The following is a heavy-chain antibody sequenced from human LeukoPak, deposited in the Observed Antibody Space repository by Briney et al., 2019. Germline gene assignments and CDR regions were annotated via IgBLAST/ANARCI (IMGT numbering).Heavy chain of an antibody. D-gene: IGHD3-22*01. V-gene: IGHV3-30*04. CDR1: GFTFSSYA. J-gene: IGHJ4*02. Sequence: GGSLRLSCAASGFTFSSYAMHWVRQAPGKGLEWVAVISYDGSNKYYADSVKGRFTISRDNSKNTLYLQMNSLRAEDTAVYYCAKVGGYYYDSSGYPFDYWGQGTLVTVSS. CDR2: ISYDGSNK. CDR3: AKVGGYYYDSSGYPFDY.